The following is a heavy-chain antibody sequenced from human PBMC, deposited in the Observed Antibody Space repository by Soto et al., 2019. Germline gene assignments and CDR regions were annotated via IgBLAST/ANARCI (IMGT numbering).Heavy chain of an antibody. J-gene: IGHJ6*02. CDR3: ARSDYAFIYGMDV. V-gene: IGHV1-2*04. CDR2: INPNSGGT. CDR1: GYTFTGYY. Sequence: GASVKVSCKASGYTFTGYYMHWVRQAPGQGLEWMGWINPNSGGTNYAQKFQGWVTMTRDTSISTAYMELSRLRSDDTAVYYCARSDYAFIYGMDVWGQGTTVTVSS. D-gene: IGHD4-17*01.